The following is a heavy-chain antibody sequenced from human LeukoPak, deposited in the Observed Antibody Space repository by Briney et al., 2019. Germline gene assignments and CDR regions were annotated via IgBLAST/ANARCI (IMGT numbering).Heavy chain of an antibody. V-gene: IGHV3-30*03. J-gene: IGHJ4*02. Sequence: GGSLRLSCAPSGFTFSRHGMHWVRQAPGKGLEWVAIISNDGSRKYYAHSVEDRFTISRDNSKNTLYLQMDSLRAEDTAVYYCARDRAWNYFDYWGQGTLVTVSS. CDR3: ARDRAWNYFDY. D-gene: IGHD3-3*01. CDR2: ISNDGSRK. CDR1: GFTFSRHG.